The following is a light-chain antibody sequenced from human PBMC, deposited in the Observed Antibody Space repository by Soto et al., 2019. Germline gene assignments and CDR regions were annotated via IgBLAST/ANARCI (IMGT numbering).Light chain of an antibody. CDR1: QSVSSN. CDR2: GAS. V-gene: IGKV3-15*01. CDR3: QHYNNWPPWT. Sequence: EIVMTQSPATLSASPGERATLSCRASQSVSSNLAGYQQKPGQAPRLLIYGASTRATDIPARFSGSGSETGCTLTISNLQSEGLAVYYGQHYNNWPPWTFGQGTKVESK. J-gene: IGKJ1*01.